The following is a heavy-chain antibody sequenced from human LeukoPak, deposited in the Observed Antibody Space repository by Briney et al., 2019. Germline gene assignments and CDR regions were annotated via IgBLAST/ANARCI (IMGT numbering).Heavy chain of an antibody. V-gene: IGHV3-7*01. Sequence: GGSLRLSCAASGFTFSSYWMSWVRQAPGKGLEWVANIKQDGSEKYHVDSVKGRFTISRDNAKNSLYLQMNSLRAEDTAVYYCARVSSSSLYYYYYYMDVWGKGTTVTVSS. J-gene: IGHJ6*03. CDR3: ARVSSSSLYYYYYYMDV. D-gene: IGHD6-6*01. CDR1: GFTFSSYW. CDR2: IKQDGSEK.